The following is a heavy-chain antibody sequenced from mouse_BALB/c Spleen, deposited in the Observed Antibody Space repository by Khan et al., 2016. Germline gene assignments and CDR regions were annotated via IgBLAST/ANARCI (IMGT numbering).Heavy chain of an antibody. J-gene: IGHJ3*01. D-gene: IGHD1-2*01. CDR3: ARPSFVNYGAWFFY. Sequence: EVKLLESGGGLVQPGGSLKLSCAASGFDFSRYWMSWVRQAPGKGLEWIGEINPDSSTINYTPSLKDKFIISRDNAKNTLYLQMSRVRSEDTALSYCARPSFVNYGAWFFYLSLVSLVTVSA. V-gene: IGHV4-1*02. CDR2: INPDSSTI. CDR1: GFDFSRYW.